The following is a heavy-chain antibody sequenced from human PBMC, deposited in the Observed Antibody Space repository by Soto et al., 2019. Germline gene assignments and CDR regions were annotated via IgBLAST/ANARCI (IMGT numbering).Heavy chain of an antibody. CDR3: ARGHWTQTLADYYLDS. CDR2: IDTNNGRT. V-gene: IGHV1-3*04. J-gene: IGHJ4*02. Sequence: ASVKVSCKASGFTFTGSSIHGLRQAAGQNLQWLGWIDTNNGRTKYSQTFQGRVTISRDTSASTTYMELNSLKSEDTAVYYCARGHWTQTLADYYLDSWAQGTLVTVSS. D-gene: IGHD1-1*01. CDR1: GFTFTGSS.